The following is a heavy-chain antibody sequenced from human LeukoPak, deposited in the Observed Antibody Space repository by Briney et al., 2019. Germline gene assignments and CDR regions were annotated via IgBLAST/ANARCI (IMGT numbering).Heavy chain of an antibody. CDR1: GFTFSSYW. J-gene: IGHJ6*02. Sequence: GGSLRLSCAASGFTFSSYWMHWVRQAPGKGLVWVSRINSDGSSTSYADSVKGRFTISRDNAKNTLYLQMNSLRAEDTAVYYCASHGTIIRYYYYGMDVWGQGTTVTVSS. V-gene: IGHV3-74*01. CDR2: INSDGSST. CDR3: ASHGTIIRYYYYGMDV. D-gene: IGHD1-26*01.